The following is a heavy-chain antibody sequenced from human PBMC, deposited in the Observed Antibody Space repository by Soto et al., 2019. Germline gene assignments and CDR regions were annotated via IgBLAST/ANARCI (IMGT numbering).Heavy chain of an antibody. Sequence: QVQLVQSGAEVKKPGSSVKVSCKASGGTFSSYAISWVRQAPGQGLEWLGGIIPIFGTANYAQKFQGRVTITADESTSTAYMELSSLRSEDTAVYYCAREEGDCGGDCYSGYFQHWGQGTLVTVSS. CDR2: IIPIFGTA. D-gene: IGHD2-21*02. CDR3: AREEGDCGGDCYSGYFQH. CDR1: GGTFSSYA. V-gene: IGHV1-69*01. J-gene: IGHJ1*01.